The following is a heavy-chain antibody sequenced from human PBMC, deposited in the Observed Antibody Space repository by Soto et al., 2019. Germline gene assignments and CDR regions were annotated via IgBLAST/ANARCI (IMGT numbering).Heavy chain of an antibody. V-gene: IGHV3-33*01. CDR1: GFTFNTYH. CDR2: IWSDGSNK. CDR3: ARIGSWVLNFDY. D-gene: IGHD1-1*01. J-gene: IGHJ4*02. Sequence: QVQLVESGGGVVQPGGSLRLSCAASGFTFNTYHMHWVRQAPGKGLQWVAVIWSDGSNKYYADSVKGRFTISRDNSKNTLYLQMNSLRVEDTAVYYCARIGSWVLNFDYWGQGTLVTVSS.